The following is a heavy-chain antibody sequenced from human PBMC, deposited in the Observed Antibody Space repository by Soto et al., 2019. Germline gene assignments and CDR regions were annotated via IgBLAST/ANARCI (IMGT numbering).Heavy chain of an antibody. CDR3: ARDRVTMILAATDWFDP. CDR1: GYTFTSYG. CDR2: ISAYNGNT. Sequence: ASVKVSCKASGYTFTSYGISWVRQAPGQGLEWMGWISAYNGNTNYAQKLQGRVTMTTDTSTSTAYMELRSLRSDDTAVYYCARDRVTMILAATDWFDPWGQGTLVTVSS. J-gene: IGHJ5*02. V-gene: IGHV1-18*01. D-gene: IGHD3-22*01.